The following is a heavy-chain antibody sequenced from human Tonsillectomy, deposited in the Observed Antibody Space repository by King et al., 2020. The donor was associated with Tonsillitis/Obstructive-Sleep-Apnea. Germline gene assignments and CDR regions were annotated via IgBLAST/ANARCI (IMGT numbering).Heavy chain of an antibody. D-gene: IGHD3-10*01. Sequence: QLVQSGAEVKKPGASVKVSCKTSGYTFTGYYMHWVRQAPGQGLEWMGWINPNSGGTNYAQKFQGRVTMTRDTSISTAYMELSRLRSDDTAVYYCARDPPGFGENYFDYWGQGTLVTVSS. CDR2: INPNSGGT. CDR1: GYTFTGYY. V-gene: IGHV1-2*02. CDR3: ARDPPGFGENYFDY. J-gene: IGHJ4*02.